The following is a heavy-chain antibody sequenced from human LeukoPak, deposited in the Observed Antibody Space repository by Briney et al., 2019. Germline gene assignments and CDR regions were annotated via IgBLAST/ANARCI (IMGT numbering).Heavy chain of an antibody. V-gene: IGHV4-34*01. D-gene: IGHD3-10*01. CDR1: GGSFSDYY. Sequence: PSETLSLTCAVYGGSFSDYYWSWIRQPPGKGLEWIGEINHSGSTKYNPSLKSGVPILVDTTKTQFSLKLSSVPAADTAVYYCARVGYYGSGSYYEAPSWGQGTLVTVSS. CDR3: ARVGYYGSGSYYEAPS. CDR2: INHSGST. J-gene: IGHJ5*02.